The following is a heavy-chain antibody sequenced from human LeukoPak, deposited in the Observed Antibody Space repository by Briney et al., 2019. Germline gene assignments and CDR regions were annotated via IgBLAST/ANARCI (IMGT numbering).Heavy chain of an antibody. CDR1: GYTFTGYY. J-gene: IGHJ4*02. V-gene: IGHV1-2*04. D-gene: IGHD4-17*01. CDR2: INPNSGGT. CDR3: ARVRGVTTLGY. Sequence: ASVKVSCKASGYTFTGYYMHWVRQAPGQGLEWMGWINPNSGGTNYAQKFQGWVTMTRDTSIGTAYMELSRLRSDDTAVYYCARVRGVTTLGYWGEGTLVTVSS.